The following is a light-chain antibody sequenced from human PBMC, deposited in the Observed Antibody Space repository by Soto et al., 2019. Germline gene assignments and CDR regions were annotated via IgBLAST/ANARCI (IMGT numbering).Light chain of an antibody. J-gene: IGKJ4*01. CDR1: QSVSSSY. Sequence: IVVTQSPATLSVTPEERATLSCMAIQSVSSSYLAWYQQKPGQAPRLLIYGASTRATGIPVRFSGSGSGTEFTLTITSLQSEDLAVYYCQEYNNWHPITFGGGTKVAIK. CDR3: QEYNNWHPIT. V-gene: IGKV3-15*01. CDR2: GAS.